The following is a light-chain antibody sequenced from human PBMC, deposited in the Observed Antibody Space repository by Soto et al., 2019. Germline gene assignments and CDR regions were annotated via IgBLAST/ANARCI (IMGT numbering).Light chain of an antibody. CDR2: GNS. J-gene: IGLJ1*01. CDR1: SSNIGAGYD. CDR3: QSYDSSLSGFYV. Sequence: VLTQPPSVSGAPGQRVTISCTGSSSNIGAGYDVHWYQQLPGTAPKLLIYGNSNRPSGVPDRFSGSKSGTSASLAITGLQAEDEADYYCQSYDSSLSGFYVFGTGTKGTVL. V-gene: IGLV1-40*01.